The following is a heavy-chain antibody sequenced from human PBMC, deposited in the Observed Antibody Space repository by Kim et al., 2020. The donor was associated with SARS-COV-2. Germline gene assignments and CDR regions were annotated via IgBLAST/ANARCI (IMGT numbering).Heavy chain of an antibody. CDR2: ITGSGEDT. J-gene: IGHJ4*02. D-gene: IGHD3-16*01. CDR3: ARGSATSRPYYFDY. V-gene: IGHV3-23*01. Sequence: GGSLRLSCAASGFSFSNYAMSWVRQAPGKGLEWVAAITGSGEDTYHADSVKGRFTISRDNSRNTLFLHMNSLSAEDTALYYCARGSATSRPYYFDYWGQGTLLTVSS. CDR1: GFSFSNYA.